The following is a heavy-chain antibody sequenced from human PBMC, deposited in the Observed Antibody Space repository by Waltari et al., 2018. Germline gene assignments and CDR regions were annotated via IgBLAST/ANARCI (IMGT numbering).Heavy chain of an antibody. Sequence: QVQLVQSGAEVKKPGSSVKVSCKASGGTFSSYAIHWVRPAPGQGLEWMGRIIPIFGTANYAQKFQGRVTITADKSTSTAYMELSSLRSEDTAVYYCAIQGMDFWSGYYTLYYWGQGTLVTVSS. J-gene: IGHJ4*02. CDR2: IIPIFGTA. D-gene: IGHD3-3*01. CDR3: AIQGMDFWSGYYTLYY. CDR1: GGTFSSYA. V-gene: IGHV1-69*08.